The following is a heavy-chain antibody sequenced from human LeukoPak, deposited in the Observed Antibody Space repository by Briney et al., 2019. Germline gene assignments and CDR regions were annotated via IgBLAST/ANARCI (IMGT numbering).Heavy chain of an antibody. Sequence: GGSLRLSRAASGFTFSSYAMSWVRQAPGKGLEWVSAISGSGGSTYYADSVKGRFTISRDNSKNTLYLQMNSLRAEDTAVYYCAKDTYSSTCFDLWGRGTLVTVSS. J-gene: IGHJ2*01. D-gene: IGHD6-13*01. CDR3: AKDTYSSTCFDL. CDR2: ISGSGGST. V-gene: IGHV3-23*01. CDR1: GFTFSSYA.